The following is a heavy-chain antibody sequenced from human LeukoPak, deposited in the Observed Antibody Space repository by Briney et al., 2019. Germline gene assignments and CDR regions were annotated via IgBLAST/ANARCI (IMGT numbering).Heavy chain of an antibody. CDR3: AREHSSGLFDY. CDR1: GGSISSGGYY. V-gene: IGHV4-31*03. J-gene: IGHJ4*02. Sequence: SETLSLTCTVSGGSISSGGYYWSWIRQHPGKGLEWIGYIYYSGSTHYNPSLKSRVTISVDTSKNQFSLKLSSVTAADTAVYYCAREHSSGLFDYWGQGTLVTVSS. CDR2: IYYSGST. D-gene: IGHD3-22*01.